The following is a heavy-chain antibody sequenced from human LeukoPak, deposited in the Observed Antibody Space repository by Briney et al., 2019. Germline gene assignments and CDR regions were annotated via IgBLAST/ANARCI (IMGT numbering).Heavy chain of an antibody. CDR1: GFTFSSYS. D-gene: IGHD3-9*01. V-gene: IGHV3-21*01. J-gene: IGHJ5*02. CDR3: ARDSGYYDILTGYSPGGWFDP. Sequence: PGGSLRLSCAASGFTFSSYSMNSVRQAPGKGLEWVSSISSSSSYIYYADSVKGRFTISRDNAKNSLYLQMNSLRAEDTAVYYCARDSGYYDILTGYSPGGWFDPWGQGTLVTVSS. CDR2: ISSSSSYI.